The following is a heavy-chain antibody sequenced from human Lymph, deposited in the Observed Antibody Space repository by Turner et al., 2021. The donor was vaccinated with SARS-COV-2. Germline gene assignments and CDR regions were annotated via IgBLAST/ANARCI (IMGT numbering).Heavy chain of an antibody. CDR1: GGSISSYN. J-gene: IGHJ6*02. CDR3: ARHGFSGWYGGGMDV. Sequence: QVQLQESGPGLVRPSATLSPTCSVSGGSISSYNWSWIRQLPGKGLEGIGYIHDSGSTNYNLTRKIRVTISVDTSKIQFSLKLSSVTAADTAVYYCARHGFSGWYGGGMDVWGQGTTVTVSS. V-gene: IGHV4-59*08. CDR2: IHDSGST. D-gene: IGHD6-19*01.